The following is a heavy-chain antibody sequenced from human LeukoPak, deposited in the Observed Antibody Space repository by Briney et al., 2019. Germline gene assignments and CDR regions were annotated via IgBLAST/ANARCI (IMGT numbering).Heavy chain of an antibody. D-gene: IGHD4-17*01. V-gene: IGHV1-46*01. CDR2: INPSDDTT. Sequence: ASVKVSCKASGYTFTSNHIHWVRQAPGQGLEWMGIINPSDDTTTYAQKFRGRVTMTRDTSTSTVYIDLSSLRSEDTAVYYCARDGGSYGDCPHWGQGTLVTVST. J-gene: IGHJ1*01. CDR3: ARDGGSYGDCPH. CDR1: GYTFTSNH.